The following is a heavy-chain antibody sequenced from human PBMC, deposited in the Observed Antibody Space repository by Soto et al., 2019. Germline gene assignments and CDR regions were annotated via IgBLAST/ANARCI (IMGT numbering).Heavy chain of an antibody. D-gene: IGHD6-19*01. J-gene: IGHJ6*02. CDR2: IWYDGSNK. V-gene: IGHV3-33*01. Sequence: QVQLVESGGGVAQPGRSLRLSCTVSGFTFSGHAMHWVRQAPGKRLEWVTQIWYDGSNKYYAESVKGRFTTSRDNSKNTLYLQLNSLRVEDTAVYYCARDGQGLAPYALDVWGQGTSVTVSS. CDR1: GFTFSGHA. CDR3: ARDGQGLAPYALDV.